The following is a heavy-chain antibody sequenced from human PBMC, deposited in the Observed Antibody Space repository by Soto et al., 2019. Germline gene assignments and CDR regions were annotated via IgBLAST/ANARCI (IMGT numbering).Heavy chain of an antibody. CDR3: ARGFVVRGYDFGGGYYPFDS. V-gene: IGHV6-1*01. Sequence: PSQTLSLTCAISGDSVSSNSAAWNWIRQSPSRGLEWLGRTYYRSKWYNDYAVSVKSRITINPDTSKNQFSLQLNSVTPEDTAVYYFARGFVVRGYDFGGGYYPFDSWGQGTLSPSPQ. CDR2: TYYRSKWYN. J-gene: IGHJ4*02. CDR1: GDSVSSNSAA. D-gene: IGHD3-3*01.